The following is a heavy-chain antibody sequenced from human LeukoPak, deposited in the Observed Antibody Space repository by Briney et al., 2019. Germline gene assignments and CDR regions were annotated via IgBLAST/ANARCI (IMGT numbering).Heavy chain of an antibody. CDR3: AKGRNYYDSSGYLVPFDY. V-gene: IGHV3-9*01. CDR2: ISWNSGSI. D-gene: IGHD3-22*01. Sequence: GGSLRLSCAASGFTFDDYAMHWVRQAPGKGLERVSGISWNSGSIGYGDSVKGRFTISRDNAKNSLYLQMNSLRAEDTALYYCAKGRNYYDSSGYLVPFDYWGQGTLVTVSS. CDR1: GFTFDDYA. J-gene: IGHJ4*02.